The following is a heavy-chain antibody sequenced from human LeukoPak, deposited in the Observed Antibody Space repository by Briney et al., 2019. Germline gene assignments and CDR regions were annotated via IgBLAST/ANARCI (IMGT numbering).Heavy chain of an antibody. CDR3: ARDRLRGDAFDI. V-gene: IGHV3-74*01. CDR2: INTDGSST. CDR1: GFTFSSYW. D-gene: IGHD5-12*01. Sequence: GGSLRLSCAASGFTFSSYWMHWVRQAPGKGLVWVSRINTDGSSTRYADSVKGRFTISRDNAKNTLYLQMNSLRAEDTAVYYCARDRLRGDAFDIWGQGTMVTVSS. J-gene: IGHJ3*02.